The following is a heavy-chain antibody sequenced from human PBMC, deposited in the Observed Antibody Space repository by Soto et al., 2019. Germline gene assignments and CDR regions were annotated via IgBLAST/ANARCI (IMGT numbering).Heavy chain of an antibody. V-gene: IGHV3-53*01. CDR3: ARGGQLRGGMDV. J-gene: IGHJ6*02. CDR1: GFTVISHY. D-gene: IGHD1-1*01. CDR2: LYSGGST. Sequence: EVQVVESGGGLIQPGGSLRLSCAASGFTVISHYMTWVRQAPGRGLEWVSFLYSGGSTFYADSVKGRFTISRDNSKNTLYLQMNSLRAEDTAVYYCARGGQLRGGMDVWGQGTTFTVSS.